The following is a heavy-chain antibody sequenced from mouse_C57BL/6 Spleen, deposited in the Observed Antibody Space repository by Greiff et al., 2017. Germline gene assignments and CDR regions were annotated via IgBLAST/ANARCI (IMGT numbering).Heavy chain of an antibody. Sequence: QVQLKQPGAELVMPGASVKLSCKASGYTFTSYWMHWVKQRPGQGLEWIGEIDPSDSYTNYNQKFKGKSTLTVDKSSSTAYMQLSSLTSEDSAVYYCAALSNSVDYWGQGTTLTVSS. D-gene: IGHD2-5*01. V-gene: IGHV1-69*01. CDR3: AALSNSVDY. CDR2: IDPSDSYT. CDR1: GYTFTSYW. J-gene: IGHJ2*01.